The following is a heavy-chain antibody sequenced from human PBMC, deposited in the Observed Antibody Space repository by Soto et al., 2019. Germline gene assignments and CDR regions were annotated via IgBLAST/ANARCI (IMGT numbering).Heavy chain of an antibody. CDR2: MGPDGSRT. D-gene: IGHD4-17*01. V-gene: IGHV3-74*01. Sequence: EVQVVESGGGLVQPGGSLRLSCAASGISFSRYWTHWVRQATGKGLEWVSRMGPDGSRTSYADSVRGRFSISRDDAKNTLSLQVNSLRAVDTAVYYFAVHGDYEAFNFWGQGRVVTVSS. CDR1: GISFSRYW. CDR3: AVHGDYEAFNF. J-gene: IGHJ3*01.